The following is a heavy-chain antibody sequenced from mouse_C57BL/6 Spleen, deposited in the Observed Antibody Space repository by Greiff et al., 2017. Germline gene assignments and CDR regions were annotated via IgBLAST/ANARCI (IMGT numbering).Heavy chain of an antibody. Sequence: DVMLVESGGGLVKPGGSLKLSCAASGFTFSDYGMHWVRQAPEKGLEWVAYISSGSSTIYYADTVKGRFAISRDNAKNTLFLQMTSLRSEDTAMYYCASPLLLRSAWFAYWGQGTLVTVSA. J-gene: IGHJ3*01. CDR2: ISSGSSTI. V-gene: IGHV5-17*01. D-gene: IGHD1-1*01. CDR1: GFTFSDYG. CDR3: ASPLLLRSAWFAY.